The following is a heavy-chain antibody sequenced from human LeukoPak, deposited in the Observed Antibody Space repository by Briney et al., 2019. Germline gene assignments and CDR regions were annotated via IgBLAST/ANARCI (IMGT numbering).Heavy chain of an antibody. Sequence: PGGSLRLSCAASGFTFSTYAMNWVRQAPGKGLEWVAVISYDGRQNYYADSVKGRFTISRDNAKNTLYLQMSSLRAEDTAVYYCTRGPSFDYWGQGTLVTVTS. CDR1: GFTFSTYA. CDR3: TRGPSFDY. J-gene: IGHJ4*02. CDR2: ISYDGRQN. V-gene: IGHV3-30*04.